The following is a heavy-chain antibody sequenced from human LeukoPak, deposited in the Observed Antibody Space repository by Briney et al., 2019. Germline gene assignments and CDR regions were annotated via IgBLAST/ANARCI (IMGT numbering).Heavy chain of an antibody. J-gene: IGHJ4*02. V-gene: IGHV4-39*01. CDR3: ARLSGYSYGYVDY. CDR2: IYYSGST. CDR1: GGSISSSSYF. Sequence: PSETLSLTCSVSGGSISSSSYFWGWIRQPPGQGLEWIGSIYYSGSTYYNPSLKSRVTISVDTSKNQFSLKLSSVTAADTSVYFCARLSGYSYGYVDYWGQGTLVTVSS. D-gene: IGHD5-18*01.